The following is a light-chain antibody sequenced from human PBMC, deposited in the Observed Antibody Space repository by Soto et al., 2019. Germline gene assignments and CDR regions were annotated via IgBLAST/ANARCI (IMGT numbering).Light chain of an antibody. CDR2: EVS. CDR1: SSDVGGYNY. CDR3: SSYTSSDTYV. J-gene: IGLJ1*01. V-gene: IGLV2-14*01. Sequence: QSLLTQPAPVSWSPGHSITISCTGTSSDVGGYNYVSWYQQHPGEAPKLIIYEVSNQPSGVSNRFSGSKSGKTASLTISGLQAEDEADYYCSSYTSSDTYVFGTGTKVTVL.